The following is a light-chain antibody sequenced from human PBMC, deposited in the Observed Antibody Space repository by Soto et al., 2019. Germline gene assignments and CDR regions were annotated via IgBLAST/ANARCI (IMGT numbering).Light chain of an antibody. J-gene: IGKJ3*01. CDR3: QHYNDWPPAFT. Sequence: DILMTQSPATLSVSPGVRATLSCRASQSLSRNLAWYQQEPGQAPRLLIYGASTRASGIPARFSGSGSGTEFTLTISSLQSEDFARYYCQHYNDWPPAFTCGPGTRVDL. CDR1: QSLSRN. CDR2: GAS. V-gene: IGKV3-15*01.